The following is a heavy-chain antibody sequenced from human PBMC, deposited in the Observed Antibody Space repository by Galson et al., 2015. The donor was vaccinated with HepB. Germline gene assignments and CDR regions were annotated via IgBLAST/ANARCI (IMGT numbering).Heavy chain of an antibody. CDR3: TTDQWLGGFVNY. CDR2: IKSKTDGGTT. D-gene: IGHD6-19*01. J-gene: IGHJ4*02. Sequence: PGLSCAASGFTFSNAWMNWVRQAPGKGLEWVGRIKSKTDGGTTDYAAPVKGRFTISRDDSKNTLYLQMNSLKTEDTAVYYCTTDQWLGGFVNYWGQGTLVTVSS. CDR1: GFTFSNAW. V-gene: IGHV3-15*07.